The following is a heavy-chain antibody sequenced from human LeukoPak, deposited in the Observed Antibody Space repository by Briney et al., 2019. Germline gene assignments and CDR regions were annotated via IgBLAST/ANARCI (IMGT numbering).Heavy chain of an antibody. Sequence: PSETLSLTCTVSGGSISSYYWSWMRQPPGKGLEWIGYIYNSGSTNCNPSLKSRVTISEDTSKNQFSLKLSSVTAADTAVYYCARRNLLGTFDYWGQGTLVTVSS. J-gene: IGHJ4*02. CDR2: IYNSGST. V-gene: IGHV4-59*08. CDR3: ARRNLLGTFDY. CDR1: GGSISSYY. D-gene: IGHD3-10*01.